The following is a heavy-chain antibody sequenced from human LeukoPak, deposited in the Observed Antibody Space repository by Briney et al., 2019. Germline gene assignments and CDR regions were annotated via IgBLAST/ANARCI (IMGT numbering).Heavy chain of an antibody. D-gene: IGHD2-21*01. J-gene: IGHJ4*02. CDR1: GFTFSTYT. CDR3: ARGGGYCGGDCYGIDY. V-gene: IGHV3-21*01. Sequence: GGSLRLSCAASGFTFSTYTMKWVRQAPGKGLEWVLSISGSSSYIYYTDSVQGRFTISRDNAKNSLYLQMNSLRVEDTAVYYCARGGGYCGGDCYGIDYWGQGALVTVSS. CDR2: ISGSSSYI.